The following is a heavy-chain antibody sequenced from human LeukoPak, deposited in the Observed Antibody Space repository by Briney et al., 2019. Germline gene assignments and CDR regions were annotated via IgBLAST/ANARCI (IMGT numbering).Heavy chain of an antibody. J-gene: IGHJ4*02. CDR1: GGLIRRGRFF. D-gene: IGHD3-16*02. V-gene: IGHV4-61*02. Sequence: PSQTLPPPLPFPGGLIRRGRFFGNWIRPPPREGLDGNGGHFSPGSTNYNPSLKSRVTISVDTSKNQFSLKLSSVTAADTAVYYCARERPTYYDYVWGSYRYTDYWGQGTLVTVSS. CDR2: HFSPGST. CDR3: ARERPTYYDYVWGSYRYTDY.